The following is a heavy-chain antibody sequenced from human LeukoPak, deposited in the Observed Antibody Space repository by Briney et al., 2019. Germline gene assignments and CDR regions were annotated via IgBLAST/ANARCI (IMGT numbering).Heavy chain of an antibody. J-gene: IGHJ5*02. CDR3: AKESGSSWLNWFDP. Sequence: GGSLRLSCAASGFTFSSYAMTWVRQAPGKGLEWVSGITNTGGTTYYADSVKGRFTISRDNSRTALYLQMNSLRAEDSALYYCAKESGSSWLNWFDPWGQGTLVTVSS. CDR1: GFTFSSYA. D-gene: IGHD6-13*01. CDR2: ITNTGGTT. V-gene: IGHV3-23*01.